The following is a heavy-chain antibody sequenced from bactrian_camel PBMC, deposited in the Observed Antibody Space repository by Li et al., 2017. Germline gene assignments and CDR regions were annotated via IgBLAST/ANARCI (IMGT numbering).Heavy chain of an antibody. CDR2: IYTTHGGT. J-gene: IGHJ4*01. CDR3: ASPTWMAQIQATGIKCDY. D-gene: IGHD3*01. CDR1: GNTYSRYC. V-gene: IGHV3S1*01. Sequence: HVQLVESGGGSVQAGGSLTLSCAASGNTYSRYCMGWFRQAPGQEREGVASIYTTHGGTYYADSVKGRFTVSQDSAKNTVYLQIDSLKIEDTAMYYCASPTWMAQIQATGIKCDYWGQGTQVTVS.